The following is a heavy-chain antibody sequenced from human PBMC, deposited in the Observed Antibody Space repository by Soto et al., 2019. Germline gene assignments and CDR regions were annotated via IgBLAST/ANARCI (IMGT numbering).Heavy chain of an antibody. D-gene: IGHD6-19*01. CDR1: GYTFTSYG. J-gene: IGHJ6*03. CDR3: ARGGEQWLGKTYYYYYYMDV. CDR2: INPNSGNT. V-gene: IGHV1-8*02. Sequence: ASVKVSCKASGYTFTSYGISWVRQAPGQGLECMGWINPNSGNTGYAQKFQGRVTMTRNTSISTAFMELSSLRSEDTAVYYCARGGEQWLGKTYYYYYYMDVWGKGTTVTVSS.